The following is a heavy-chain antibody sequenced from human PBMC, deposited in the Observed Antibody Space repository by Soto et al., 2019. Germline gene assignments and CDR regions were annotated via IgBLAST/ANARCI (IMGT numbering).Heavy chain of an antibody. V-gene: IGHV1-24*01. J-gene: IGHJ4*02. CDR3: ATTRIVGATRPIDY. CDR1: GYTLTELS. D-gene: IGHD1-26*01. Sequence: ASVKVSCKVSGYTLTELSMHWVRQAPGKGLEWMGGFDPEDGETIYAQKFQGRVTMTEDTSTDTAYMELSSLRSEDTAVYYCATTRIVGATRPIDYWGQGTLVTVSS. CDR2: FDPEDGET.